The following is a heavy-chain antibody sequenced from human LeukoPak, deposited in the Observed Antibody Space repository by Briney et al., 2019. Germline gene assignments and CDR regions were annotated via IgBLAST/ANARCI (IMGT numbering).Heavy chain of an antibody. CDR1: GGSFSGYY. J-gene: IGHJ4*02. V-gene: IGHV4-34*01. D-gene: IGHD3-10*01. Sequence: SETLSLTCAVYGGSFSGYYWSWIRQPPGKGLEWIGEINHSGSTNYNPSLKSRVTISVDTPKNQFSLKLSSVTAADTAVYYCARGRVLLWFGTKNRFDYWGQGTLVTVSS. CDR2: INHSGST. CDR3: ARGRVLLWFGTKNRFDY.